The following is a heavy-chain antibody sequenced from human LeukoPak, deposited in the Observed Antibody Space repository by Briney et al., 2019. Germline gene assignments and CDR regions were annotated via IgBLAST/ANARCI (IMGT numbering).Heavy chain of an antibody. Sequence: GGSLRLSCAASGFTFTSYAMSWVRQAPGKGLEWVSAISGSGGSTYYADSVKGRFTISRDNSKNTLYLQMNSLRAEDTAVYYCAKQRAYATMTHFDYWGQGTLVTVSS. CDR3: AKQRAYATMTHFDY. D-gene: IGHD3-22*01. J-gene: IGHJ4*02. V-gene: IGHV3-23*01. CDR2: ISGSGGST. CDR1: GFTFTSYA.